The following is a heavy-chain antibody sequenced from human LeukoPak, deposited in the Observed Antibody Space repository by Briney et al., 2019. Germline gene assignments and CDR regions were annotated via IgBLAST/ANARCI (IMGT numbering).Heavy chain of an antibody. J-gene: IGHJ4*02. V-gene: IGHV3-66*01. CDR3: AKGALGYCSGASCYYVDY. Sequence: PGGSLRLSCAASGFTVSSNYMSWVRQAPGKGLEWVSVIYSGGSTYYADSVKGRFTISRDNSKNTLYLQMNSLRAEDTAVYHCAKGALGYCSGASCYYVDYWGQGTLVAVSS. D-gene: IGHD2-2*01. CDR2: IYSGGST. CDR1: GFTVSSNY.